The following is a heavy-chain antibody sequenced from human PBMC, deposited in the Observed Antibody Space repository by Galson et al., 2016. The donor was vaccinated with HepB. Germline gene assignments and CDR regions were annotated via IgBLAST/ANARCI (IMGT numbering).Heavy chain of an antibody. CDR2: IIPTFHTP. CDR1: GGTFGTSS. D-gene: IGHD3-22*01. Sequence: SVKVSCKAPGGTFGTSSISWLRQAPGQGLEWMGGIIPTFHTPNYAQRFQGRMTITADESTTTVYVDLSSLTSEDTAVYFCARVHSDSSGYPNYFDYWGQGTLVTVSS. V-gene: IGHV1-69*13. J-gene: IGHJ4*02. CDR3: ARVHSDSSGYPNYFDY.